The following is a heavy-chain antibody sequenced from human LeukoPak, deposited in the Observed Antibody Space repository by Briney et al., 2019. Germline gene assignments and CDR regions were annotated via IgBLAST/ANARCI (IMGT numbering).Heavy chain of an antibody. CDR2: IKQDGSQK. CDR3: ASEQYYYDSSGSPAPFQH. J-gene: IGHJ1*01. Sequence: GGSLRLSCAASGFTFSTYWMTWVRHVPGTGLEWVANIKQDGSQKYYVDSVRGRFTISRDNAKNSLYLQMNSLRAEDTAVYYCASEQYYYDSSGSPAPFQHWGQGTLVTVSS. D-gene: IGHD3-22*01. V-gene: IGHV3-7*01. CDR1: GFTFSTYW.